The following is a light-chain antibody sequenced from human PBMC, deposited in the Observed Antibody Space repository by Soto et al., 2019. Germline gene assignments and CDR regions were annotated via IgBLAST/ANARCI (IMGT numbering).Light chain of an antibody. CDR2: RDN. CDR3: ATWDDSLGGPV. CDR1: SSNIARNY. Sequence: QSLLTQTPSVSGTPGQRVNISCSGSSSNIARNYVYWYHQFPGMAPKLLIYRDNERPSGVSDRFSGSKSGTSASLAISGLRSGDEADYHCATWDDSLGGPVFGGGTQLTVL. J-gene: IGLJ2*01. V-gene: IGLV1-47*01.